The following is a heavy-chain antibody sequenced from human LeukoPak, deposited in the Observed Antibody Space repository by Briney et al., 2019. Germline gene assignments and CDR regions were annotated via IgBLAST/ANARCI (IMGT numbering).Heavy chain of an antibody. CDR3: ATGSADTAMATDY. J-gene: IGHJ4*02. CDR2: ISRDGYST. CDR1: RFTFDDYA. Sequence: QPGGSLRLSCAASRFTFDDYAMHWVRQAPGKGLEWVSLISRDGYSTYYADSVKGRFTISRDNSKNSLYLQMNSLRTEDTALYYCATGSADTAMATDYWGQGTLVTVSS. D-gene: IGHD5-18*01. V-gene: IGHV3-43*02.